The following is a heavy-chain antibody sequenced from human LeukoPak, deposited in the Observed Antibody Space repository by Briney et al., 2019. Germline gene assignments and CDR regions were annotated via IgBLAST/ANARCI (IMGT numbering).Heavy chain of an antibody. CDR3: AKHRDNGDSSGYHDFDF. CDR2: ISSSSSYI. J-gene: IGHJ4*02. Sequence: GGSLRLSCAASGFTFSSYSMNWVRQAPGKGLEWVSSISSSSSYIYYADSAKGRFTISRDNAKNSLYLQMNGLRAEDTAVYYCAKHRDNGDSSGYHDFDFWGQGTLVTVSS. V-gene: IGHV3-21*01. CDR1: GFTFSSYS. D-gene: IGHD3-22*01.